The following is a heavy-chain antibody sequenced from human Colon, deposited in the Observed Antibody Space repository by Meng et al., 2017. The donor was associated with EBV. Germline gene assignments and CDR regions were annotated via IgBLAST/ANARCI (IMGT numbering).Heavy chain of an antibody. CDR3: ARRDYGNYPLKSP. CDR2: IHHTGYS. V-gene: IGHV4-4*02. Sequence: QGKLQDAGPGLVKSSGPLSVTCAVSGDSITSNAWWSWVRQPPGKGLEWIGQIHHTGYSTFNPSLQSRVTMSVDKSKNQFFLTVRSVTASDTAVYYCARRDYGNYPLKSPWGQGVLVTVSS. CDR1: GDSITSNAW. J-gene: IGHJ5*02. D-gene: IGHD4-17*01.